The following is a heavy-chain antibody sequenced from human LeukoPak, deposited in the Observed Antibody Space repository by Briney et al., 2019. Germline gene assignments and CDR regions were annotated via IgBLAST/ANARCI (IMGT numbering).Heavy chain of an antibody. D-gene: IGHD2-2*01. Sequence: ASVKVSCKASGYTFTSYGISWVRQAPGQGLEWMGWISAYNGNTNYAQKLQGRVTMTTDTSTSTAYMELRSLRSDDTAVYYCARLGYCSSTSCYGNFHYWGQGTLVTVSS. CDR1: GYTFTSYG. J-gene: IGHJ4*02. CDR2: ISAYNGNT. V-gene: IGHV1-18*01. CDR3: ARLGYCSSTSCYGNFHY.